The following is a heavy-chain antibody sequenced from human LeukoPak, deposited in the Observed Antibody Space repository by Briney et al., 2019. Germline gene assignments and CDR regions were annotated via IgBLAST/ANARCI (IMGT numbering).Heavy chain of an antibody. J-gene: IGHJ4*02. CDR1: GFTCSGYW. D-gene: IGHD2-21*01. CDR2: IQNDASTE. V-gene: IGHV3-30*03. Sequence: PGGSLRRSCAASGFTCSGYWMSWVRQAPGKGLEWVAVIQNDASTENFADSVKGRFTISRDNSKNTVFLQMNSLRVEDTAVYYCARELSQIVWGGLDYGGQGTLVSVSS. CDR3: ARELSQIVWGGLDY.